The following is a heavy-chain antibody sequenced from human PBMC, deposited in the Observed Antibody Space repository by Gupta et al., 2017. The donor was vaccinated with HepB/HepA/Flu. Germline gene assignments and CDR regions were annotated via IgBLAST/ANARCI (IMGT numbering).Heavy chain of an antibody. V-gene: IGHV1-18*01. CDR2: ISGYNGNT. CDR3: VRDLVVRFGDLPQKRFDP. D-gene: IGHD3-3*01. CDR1: GFKFTSYG. Sequence: QVHLVQSGAEVKTPGASVKVSCKTSGFKFTSYGISWVRQAPGQGLEWMGGISGYNGNTNYAQKFQGRVTMTTDTSTSTAYMDLRSLRSDDTAVYYCVRDLVVRFGDLPQKRFDPWGQGTLVSVSS. J-gene: IGHJ5*02.